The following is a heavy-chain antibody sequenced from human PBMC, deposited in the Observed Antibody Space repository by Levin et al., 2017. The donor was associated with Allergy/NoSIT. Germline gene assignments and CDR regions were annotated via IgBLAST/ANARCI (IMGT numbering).Heavy chain of an antibody. CDR2: TYYRSKWYN. J-gene: IGHJ5*02. Sequence: SQTLSLTCAISGDSVSSNSAAWNWIRQSPSRGLEWLGRTYYRSKWYNDYAVSVKSRITINPDTSKNQFSLQLNSVTPEDTAVYYCARDQWDIAAPDNWFDPWGQGTLVTVSS. CDR1: GDSVSSNSAA. CDR3: ARDQWDIAAPDNWFDP. D-gene: IGHD6-6*01. V-gene: IGHV6-1*01.